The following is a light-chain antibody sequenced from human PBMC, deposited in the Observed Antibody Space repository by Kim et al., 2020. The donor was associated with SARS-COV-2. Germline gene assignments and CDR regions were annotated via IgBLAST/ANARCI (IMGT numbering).Light chain of an antibody. J-gene: IGLJ2*01. CDR2: GKN. CDR3: SSRGSNDNVL. V-gene: IGLV3-19*01. CDR1: SLRSYY. Sequence: VALGQTVRITCQGDSLRSYYATWSQQKPGQAPRVVIYGKNNRPSGIPDRFSGSSSGDTASLTITGTQAGDEADYYCSSRGSNDNVLFGGGTKLTVL.